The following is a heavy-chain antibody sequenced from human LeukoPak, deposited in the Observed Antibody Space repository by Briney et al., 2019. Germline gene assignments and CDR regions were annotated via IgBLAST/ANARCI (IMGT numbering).Heavy chain of an antibody. CDR2: ISGSGGST. D-gene: IGHD2-21*01. CDR3: AKFLPTHIVVANYYFDY. Sequence: GGSLRLSCAASGFTFSSYAMSWVRQAPGKGLEWVSAISGSGGSTYYAGSVKGRFTISRDNSKNTLDLQMNSLRAEDTAVYYCAKFLPTHIVVANYYFDYWGQGTLVTVSS. V-gene: IGHV3-23*01. J-gene: IGHJ4*02. CDR1: GFTFSSYA.